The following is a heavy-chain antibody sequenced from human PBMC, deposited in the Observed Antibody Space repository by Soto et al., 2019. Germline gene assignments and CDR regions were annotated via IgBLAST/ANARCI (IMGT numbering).Heavy chain of an antibody. J-gene: IGHJ4*02. Sequence: ASVKVSCKASGYTFNTYAISWVRQAPRQGLEWMGWISAYTGNTKYSQKFQGRVTITRGTSASTAYMELSSLRSEDTAVYYCVRDSLLWFGEFFSYRGQGTLDTVSS. CDR1: GYTFNTYA. CDR3: VRDSLLWFGEFFSY. D-gene: IGHD3-10*01. CDR2: ISAYTGNT. V-gene: IGHV1-18*01.